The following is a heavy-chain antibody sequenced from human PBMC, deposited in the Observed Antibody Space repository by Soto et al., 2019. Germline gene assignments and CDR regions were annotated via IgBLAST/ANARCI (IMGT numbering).Heavy chain of an antibody. CDR3: AKDLAYCGGDCY. D-gene: IGHD2-21*02. CDR2: ISYDGSNK. J-gene: IGHJ4*02. V-gene: IGHV3-30*18. Sequence: QVQLVESGGGVVQPGRSLRLSCAASGFTFSSYGMHWVRQAPGKGLEWVAVISYDGSNKYYADSVKGRFTISRDNSKNTLYLQMNSLRAEDTAVYYCAKDLAYCGGDCYWGQGTLVTVSS. CDR1: GFTFSSYG.